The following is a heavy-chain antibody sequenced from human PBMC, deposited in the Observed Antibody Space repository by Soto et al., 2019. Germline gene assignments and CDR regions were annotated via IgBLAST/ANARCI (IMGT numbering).Heavy chain of an antibody. CDR2: INHSGST. CDR3: AREENYDSRFDP. Sequence: SETLSLTCAVYGGSFSGYYWSWIRQPPGKGLEWIGEINHSGSTNYNPSLKSRVTISVDTSKNQFSLKLSSLRSEDTAVYYCAREENYDSRFDPWGQGTLVTVSS. CDR1: GGSFSGYY. J-gene: IGHJ5*02. D-gene: IGHD3-22*01. V-gene: IGHV4-34*01.